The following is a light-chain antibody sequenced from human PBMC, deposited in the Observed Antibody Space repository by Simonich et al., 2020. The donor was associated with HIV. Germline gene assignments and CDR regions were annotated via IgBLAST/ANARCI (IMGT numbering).Light chain of an antibody. Sequence: QSALTQPASVSGSPGQSITISCTGTSSDVGSYKFVSWYQQHPGKAPKLLIYEGSKRPSGVSNRFSGSKSGNTASLTISGLQAEDEADYYCCSYAGGITSRVFGGGTKLTVL. J-gene: IGLJ3*02. CDR3: CSYAGGITSRV. CDR2: EGS. CDR1: SSDVGSYKF. V-gene: IGLV2-23*01.